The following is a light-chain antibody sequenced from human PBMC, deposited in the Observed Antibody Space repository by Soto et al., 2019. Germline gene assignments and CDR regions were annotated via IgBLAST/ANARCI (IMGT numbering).Light chain of an antibody. CDR3: QMYGRAPLT. V-gene: IGKV1-27*01. CDR2: ATS. CDR1: QGIAPY. J-gene: IGKJ4*01. Sequence: DVQMTQSPSSLSAFVGDRVTIPCRASQGIAPYLAWFQQKPGKVPKLLIYATSTLQSGVPSRFSGSGSGTDGTHTSLGPPPEDVAIYYCQMYGRAPLTFRGGTKVDLK.